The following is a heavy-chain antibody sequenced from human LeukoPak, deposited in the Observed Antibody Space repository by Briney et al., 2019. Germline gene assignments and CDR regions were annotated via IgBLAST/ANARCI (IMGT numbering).Heavy chain of an antibody. CDR3: ARDLRRWRGSGSYFDY. Sequence: GGSLRLSCAASGFTFSSYGMHWVRQAPGKGLEWVAVISYDGSNKYYADSVKGRFTISRDNSKNTLYLQMNSLRAEDTAVYYCARDLRRWRGSGSYFDYWGQGTLVTVSS. V-gene: IGHV3-30*03. D-gene: IGHD6-19*01. CDR2: ISYDGSNK. CDR1: GFTFSSYG. J-gene: IGHJ4*02.